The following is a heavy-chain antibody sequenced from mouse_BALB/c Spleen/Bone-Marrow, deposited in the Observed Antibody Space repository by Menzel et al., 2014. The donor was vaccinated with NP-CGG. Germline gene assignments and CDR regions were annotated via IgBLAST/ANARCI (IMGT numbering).Heavy chain of an antibody. V-gene: IGHV2-9*02. D-gene: IGHD4-1*01. CDR3: ARTGTKDYFDY. CDR2: KWAGGTT. J-gene: IGHJ2*01. CDR1: GFSLTSYG. Sequence: QVQLQQPGPGLVAPSQSLSITCTVSGFSLTSYGVHWVRQPPGKGLEWLGVKWAGGTTSYNSALMSRLSISRDNSKSQVFLKMNSLQTDDTAIYYCARTGTKDYFDYWGQGTPLPVSS.